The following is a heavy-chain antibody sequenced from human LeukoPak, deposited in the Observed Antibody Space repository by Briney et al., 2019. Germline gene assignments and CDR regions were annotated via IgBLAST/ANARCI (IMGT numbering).Heavy chain of an antibody. Sequence: SETLFLTCTVSGGSISSSSYYWGWIRQPPGKGLEWIGSIYYSGSTYYNPSLKSRVTISVDTSKNQFSLKLSSVTAADTAVYYCARRKQLRKAFDIWGQGTMVTVSS. V-gene: IGHV4-39*01. D-gene: IGHD6-6*01. CDR3: ARRKQLRKAFDI. CDR2: IYYSGST. CDR1: GGSISSSSYY. J-gene: IGHJ3*02.